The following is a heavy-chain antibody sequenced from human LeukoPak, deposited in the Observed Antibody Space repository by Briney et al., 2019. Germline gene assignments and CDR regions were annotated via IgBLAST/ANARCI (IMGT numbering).Heavy chain of an antibody. Sequence: PGGSLRLSCAASGFTFSSYAVSWVRQAPGKGLEWVSAISGSGGSTYYADSVKGRFTISRDNSKNTLYLQMNSLRAEDTAVYYCAKDGGVVTALPYYFDYWGQGTLVTVSS. CDR2: ISGSGGST. CDR3: AKDGGVVTALPYYFDY. D-gene: IGHD2-21*02. J-gene: IGHJ4*02. V-gene: IGHV3-23*01. CDR1: GFTFSSYA.